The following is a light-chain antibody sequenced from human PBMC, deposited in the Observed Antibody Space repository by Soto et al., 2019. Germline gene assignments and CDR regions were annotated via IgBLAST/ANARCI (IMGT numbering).Light chain of an antibody. J-gene: IGLJ2*01. V-gene: IGLV4-69*01. CDR1: SGHTTYA. Sequence: QSALTQSPSASASLGASVKLTCTLNSGHTTYAIAWHQQQPEKGPRYLMNLNSDGSHSKGDGIPDRFSGSSSGAERYLTISSLQSEDEADYYCQTWGTGPLVFGGGTKLTVL. CDR3: QTWGTGPLV. CDR2: LNSDGSH.